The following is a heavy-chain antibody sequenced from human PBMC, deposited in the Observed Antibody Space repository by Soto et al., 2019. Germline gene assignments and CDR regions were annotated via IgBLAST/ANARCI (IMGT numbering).Heavy chain of an antibody. D-gene: IGHD3-22*01. J-gene: IGHJ3*02. CDR1: GGSISSYY. CDR2: IYTSGST. Sequence: QVQLQESGPGLVKPSETLSLTCTVSGGSISSYYWSWIRQPAGKGLEWIGRIYTSGSTNYNPSLKSRVTMSVDTSKNQFSLKLSSVTAADTAVYYCARDLISLTYYYDSSDAFDIWGQVTMVTVSS. V-gene: IGHV4-4*07. CDR3: ARDLISLTYYYDSSDAFDI.